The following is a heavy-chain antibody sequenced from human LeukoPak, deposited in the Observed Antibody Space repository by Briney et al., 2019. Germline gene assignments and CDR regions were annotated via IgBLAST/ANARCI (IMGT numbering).Heavy chain of an antibody. CDR1: GFIFSNYA. Sequence: GGSLRLSCAASGFIFSNYAMSWVRQAPGKGLEWVSAIDSTGAYTWYADSVKGRFTISKDSSETILYLQMNSLRAEDTAVYYCARDGGEQWLVHYYYYGMDVWGQGTTVTVSS. CDR2: IDSTGAYT. D-gene: IGHD6-19*01. J-gene: IGHJ6*02. V-gene: IGHV3-23*01. CDR3: ARDGGEQWLVHYYYYGMDV.